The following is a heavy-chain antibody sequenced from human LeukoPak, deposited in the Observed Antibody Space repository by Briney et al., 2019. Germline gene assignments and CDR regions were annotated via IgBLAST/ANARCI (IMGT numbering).Heavy chain of an antibody. CDR2: ISSSSSYI. D-gene: IGHD3-10*01. Sequence: GGSLRLSCAASGFTFSSYSMNWVRQAPGKGREWVSSISSSSSYIYYADSVKGLFTISRDNAKNSLYLQMNSLRAEDTAVYYCARDSRSFGDFIDYWGQGTLVTVSS. CDR1: GFTFSSYS. V-gene: IGHV3-21*01. J-gene: IGHJ4*02. CDR3: ARDSRSFGDFIDY.